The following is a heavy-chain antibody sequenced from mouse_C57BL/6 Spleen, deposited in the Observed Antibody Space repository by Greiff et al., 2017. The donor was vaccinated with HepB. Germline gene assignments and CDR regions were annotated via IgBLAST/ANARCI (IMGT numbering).Heavy chain of an antibody. J-gene: IGHJ4*01. D-gene: IGHD2-4*01. CDR2: INPYNGDT. V-gene: IGHV1-20*01. Sequence: EVQLQQSGPELVKPGDSVKISCKASGYSFTGYFMNWVMQSHGKSLEWIGRINPYNGDTFYNQKFKGKATLTVDKSSSTAHMELRSLTSEDSAVYYCARDYDYGGGSMDYWGQGTSVTVSS. CDR1: GYSFTGYF. CDR3: ARDYDYGGGSMDY.